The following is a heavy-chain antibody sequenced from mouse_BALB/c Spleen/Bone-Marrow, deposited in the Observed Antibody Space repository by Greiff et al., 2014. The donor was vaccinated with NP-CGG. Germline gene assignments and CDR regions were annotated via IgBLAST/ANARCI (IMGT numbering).Heavy chain of an antibody. V-gene: IGHV14-3*02. D-gene: IGHD2-1*01. CDR2: IDPANGNT. CDR1: GFNIKDTY. CDR3: ARNGNYGAWFAY. J-gene: IGHJ3*01. Sequence: EVQLQESGAELVKPGASVKLSCTASGFNIKDTYMHWVKQGPEQGLEWIGRIDPANGNTKYDPKFQGKATITADTSSNTAYLQLSSLTSEDTAVYYCARNGNYGAWFAYWGQGTLVTVSA.